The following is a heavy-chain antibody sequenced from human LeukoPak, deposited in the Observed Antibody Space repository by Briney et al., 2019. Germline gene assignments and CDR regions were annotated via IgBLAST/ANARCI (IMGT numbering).Heavy chain of an antibody. J-gene: IGHJ4*02. D-gene: IGHD3-16*01. Sequence: GGSLRLSCAASGFTFSSYGMSWAGKPPGRGLDWVQGISASGGNTYYADSVKGRFTISRDNSKNTLYLQMNSLRADDTAVYYCAKRGGMYPAYYFDYWGQGTLVTVSS. CDR2: ISASGGNT. CDR3: AKRGGMYPAYYFDY. V-gene: IGHV3-23*01. CDR1: GFTFSSYG.